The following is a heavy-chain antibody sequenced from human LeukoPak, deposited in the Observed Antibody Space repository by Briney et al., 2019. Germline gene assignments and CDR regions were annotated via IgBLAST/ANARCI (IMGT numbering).Heavy chain of an antibody. CDR1: GGTFSSYA. CDR2: INPIIDTA. Sequence: GSSVKVSCKASGGTFSSYAISWVRQAPGQGLEWMGGINPIIDTADYAQRFQGRVTITADESTSTAYMELSSLRSEDTAVYYCARVLAGQPYWGQGTLVTVSS. CDR3: ARVLAGQPY. V-gene: IGHV1-69*01. J-gene: IGHJ4*02. D-gene: IGHD3-10*01.